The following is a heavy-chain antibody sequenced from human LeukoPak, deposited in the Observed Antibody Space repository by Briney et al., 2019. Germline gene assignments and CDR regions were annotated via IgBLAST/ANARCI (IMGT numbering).Heavy chain of an antibody. J-gene: IGHJ4*02. CDR3: ARAHPRYCSSTSCPFDY. V-gene: IGHV4-4*07. Sequence: ASETLSLTCTVSGGSISSYYWSWIRQPAGKGLEWIGRIYTSGSTNYNPSLKSRVTMSVDTSKNQFSLKLSSVTAADTAVYHCARAHPRYCSSTSCPFDYWGQGTLVTVSS. CDR2: IYTSGST. CDR1: GGSISSYY. D-gene: IGHD2-2*01.